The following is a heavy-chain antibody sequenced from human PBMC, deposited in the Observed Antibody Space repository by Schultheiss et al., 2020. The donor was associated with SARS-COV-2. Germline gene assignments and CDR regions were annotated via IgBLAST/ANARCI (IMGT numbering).Heavy chain of an antibody. Sequence: GESLKISCAASGFTVSSNYMSWVRQAPGKGLEWVSVIYSGGSTYYADSVKGRFTISRDNSKNTLYLQMNSLRAEDTAVYYCARGLGAVAGYFDYWGQGTLVTVSS. CDR3: ARGLGAVAGYFDY. CDR1: GFTVSSNY. CDR2: IYSGGST. J-gene: IGHJ4*02. V-gene: IGHV3-53*01. D-gene: IGHD6-19*01.